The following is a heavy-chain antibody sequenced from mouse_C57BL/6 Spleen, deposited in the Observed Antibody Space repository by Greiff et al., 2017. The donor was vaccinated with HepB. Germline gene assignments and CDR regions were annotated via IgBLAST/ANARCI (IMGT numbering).Heavy chain of an antibody. Sequence: VQLQQPGAELVKPGASVKLSCKASGYTFTSYWMHWVKQRPGQGLEWIGMIHPNSGSTNYNEKFKSKATLTVDKSSSTAYMQLSSLTSEDSAVYYCARESYSNYWYFDVWGTGTTVTVSS. D-gene: IGHD2-5*01. CDR1: GYTFTSYW. CDR2: IHPNSGST. CDR3: ARESYSNYWYFDV. V-gene: IGHV1-64*01. J-gene: IGHJ1*03.